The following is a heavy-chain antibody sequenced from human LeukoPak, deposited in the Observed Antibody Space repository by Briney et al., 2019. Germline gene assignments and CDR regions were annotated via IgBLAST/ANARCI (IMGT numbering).Heavy chain of an antibody. CDR2: IYHSGST. J-gene: IGHJ4*02. CDR1: GYSISSGYY. CDR3: ARAYSSSSLVHFDY. V-gene: IGHV4-38-2*02. D-gene: IGHD6-13*01. Sequence: SETLSLTCTVSGYSISSGYYWSWIRQPPGKGLEWIGYIYHSGSTYYNPSLKSRVTISVDRSKNQFSLKLSSVTAADTAVYYCARAYSSSSLVHFDYWGQGTLVTVSS.